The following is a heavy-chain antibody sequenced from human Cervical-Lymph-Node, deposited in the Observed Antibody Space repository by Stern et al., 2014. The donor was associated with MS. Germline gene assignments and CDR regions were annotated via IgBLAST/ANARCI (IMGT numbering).Heavy chain of an antibody. V-gene: IGHV4-39*01. CDR1: GGSISSSSYY. D-gene: IGHD3-22*01. Sequence: QLQLQESGPGLVKPSETLSLTCTVSGGSISSSSYYWGWIRQPPGKGLEWIGSIYYSGSTYYNPSLKSRVTRSVDTSKTQFSLRLSSVTAADTAVYYCARLAHYYDSSGYSQYYFDYWGQGTLVTVSS. CDR2: IYYSGST. CDR3: ARLAHYYDSSGYSQYYFDY. J-gene: IGHJ4*02.